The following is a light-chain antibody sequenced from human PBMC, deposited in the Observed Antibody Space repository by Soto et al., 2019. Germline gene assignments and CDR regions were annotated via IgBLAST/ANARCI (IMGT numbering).Light chain of an antibody. CDR2: DVS. Sequence: QSALTQPRSVSGSPGQSVTISCTGTSSDVGGYDYVSWYQQHPVKAPKLMIYDVSKRPSGVPDRFSCSKSGNTASLTISGFQAVDEADYYCCSYAGSYTFAVFVGGTKLTVL. CDR3: CSYAGSYTFAV. CDR1: SSDVGGYDY. V-gene: IGLV2-11*01. J-gene: IGLJ2*01.